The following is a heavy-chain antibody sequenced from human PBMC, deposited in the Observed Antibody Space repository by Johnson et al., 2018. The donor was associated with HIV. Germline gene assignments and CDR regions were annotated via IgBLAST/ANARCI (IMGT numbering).Heavy chain of an antibody. CDR1: GFTFSSYA. D-gene: IGHD2-21*01. CDR3: AKGEGYCGGDCLDAFDI. Sequence: DVQLVESGGGLVQPGGSLRLSCAASGFTFSSYAMSWVRQAPGKGLEWVSAVSGSADSTYYADSVKGRFTISRDNSKNTLFLQMNSLRAEDTAAYYCAKGEGYCGGDCLDAFDIWGQGTVVTVSS. V-gene: IGHV3-23*04. CDR2: VSGSADST. J-gene: IGHJ3*02.